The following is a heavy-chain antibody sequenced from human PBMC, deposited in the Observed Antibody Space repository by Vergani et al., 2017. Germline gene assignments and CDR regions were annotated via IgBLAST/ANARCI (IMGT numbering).Heavy chain of an antibody. CDR2: ISGSGGST. Sequence: EVQMVESGGGLVKPGGSLRLSCVASGFTFSHYSMNWVRQAPGKGLEWVSAISGSGGSTYYADSVKGRFTISRDNSKNTLYLQMNSLRAEDTAVYYCAKELITGTTRWGQGTLVTVSS. J-gene: IGHJ4*02. D-gene: IGHD1-7*01. CDR3: AKELITGTTR. CDR1: GFTFSHYS. V-gene: IGHV3-23*04.